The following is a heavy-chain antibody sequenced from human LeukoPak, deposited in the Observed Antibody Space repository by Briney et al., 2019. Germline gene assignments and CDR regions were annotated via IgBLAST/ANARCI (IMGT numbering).Heavy chain of an antibody. CDR2: MSGSGGRS. J-gene: IGHJ4*02. V-gene: IGHV3-23*01. D-gene: IGHD3-22*01. CDR1: GFIFGDYA. Sequence: PGGSLRLSCTASGFIFGDYAMSWFRQAPGKGLEWVSTMSGSGGRSYYADSVKGRFTISRDNSKNTLYLQMNSLRAEDTAVYYCAKTDVYDSSGYYFDYWGQGTLVTVSS. CDR3: AKTDVYDSSGYYFDY.